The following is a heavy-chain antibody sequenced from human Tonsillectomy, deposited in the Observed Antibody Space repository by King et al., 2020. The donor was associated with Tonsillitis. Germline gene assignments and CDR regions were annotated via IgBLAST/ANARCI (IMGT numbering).Heavy chain of an antibody. CDR3: AREGYCSSTSCRNTFDY. CDR1: GFTFSSYS. D-gene: IGHD2-2*01. Sequence: QLVQSGGGLVKPGGSLRLSCAASGFTFSSYSMNWVRRAPGKGLEWVSSISSSSSYIYYADSVKGRSNISRDKAKNSLYLQMNSLRAEDTAVYYCAREGYCSSTSCRNTFDYWGQGTLVTVSS. CDR2: ISSSSSYI. V-gene: IGHV3-21*01. J-gene: IGHJ4*02.